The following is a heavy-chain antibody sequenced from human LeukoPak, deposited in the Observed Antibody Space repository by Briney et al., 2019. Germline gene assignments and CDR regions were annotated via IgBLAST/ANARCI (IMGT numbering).Heavy chain of an antibody. Sequence: PSETLSLTCTVSRGSIRTADYYWAWVRQPPGEGLEWLVSIYFSGTPYFNPSLKSRVAVSIYTSKNQFSLKVTSVNASDTAVYFCARTSSWYAGAWFDSWGQGTLVTVSS. V-gene: IGHV4-39*01. CDR2: IYFSGTP. CDR3: ARTSSWYAGAWFDS. D-gene: IGHD6-13*01. J-gene: IGHJ5*01. CDR1: RGSIRTADYY.